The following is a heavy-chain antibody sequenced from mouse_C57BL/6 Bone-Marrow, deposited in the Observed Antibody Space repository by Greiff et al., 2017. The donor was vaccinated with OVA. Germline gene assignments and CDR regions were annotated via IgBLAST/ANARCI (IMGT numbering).Heavy chain of an antibody. V-gene: IGHV1-18*01. J-gene: IGHJ4*01. CDR3: ATLGYGPYAMDY. CDR1: GYTFTDYN. D-gene: IGHD1-1*02. CDR2: INPNNGGT. Sequence: EVQLQQSGPELVKPGASVKIPCKASGYTFTDYNMDWVKQSHGKSLEWIGDINPNNGGTIYNQKFKGKVTLTVDKSSSTAYMELRSLTSEDTAFYYCATLGYGPYAMDYWGQGTSVTVSS.